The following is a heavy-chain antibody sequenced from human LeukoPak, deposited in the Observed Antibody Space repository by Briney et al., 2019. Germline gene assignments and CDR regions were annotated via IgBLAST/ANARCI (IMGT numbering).Heavy chain of an antibody. V-gene: IGHV3-23*01. CDR1: GFTFSTYA. CDR3: ARERPGIAAAGFDY. CDR2: ISGTGGST. J-gene: IGHJ4*02. Sequence: AGGSLRLSCAASGFTFSTYAMTWVRQAPGKGLEWVSLISGTGGSTYYADSVKGRFTISRDNAKNSLYLQMNSLRAEDTAVYYCARERPGIAAAGFDYWGQGTLVTVSS. D-gene: IGHD6-13*01.